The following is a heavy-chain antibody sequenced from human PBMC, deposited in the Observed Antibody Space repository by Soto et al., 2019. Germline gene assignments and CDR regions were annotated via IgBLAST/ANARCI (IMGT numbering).Heavy chain of an antibody. Sequence: SETLSLTCAVSGGSISNNNWWSWVRQPPGKGLEWIGEIHHSGSTTYNPALKSRVTISADKSKNQLSLTLNSVTAADTAVYYCARALTFEPTSSWYDFGYWGQGTLVSVSS. J-gene: IGHJ4*02. CDR3: ARALTFEPTSSWYDFGY. CDR1: GGSISNNNW. V-gene: IGHV4-4*02. D-gene: IGHD6-13*01. CDR2: IHHSGST.